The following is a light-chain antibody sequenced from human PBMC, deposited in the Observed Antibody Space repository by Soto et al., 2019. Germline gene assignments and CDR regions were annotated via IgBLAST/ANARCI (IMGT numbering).Light chain of an antibody. V-gene: IGKV3-15*01. CDR1: QTVSGN. CDR2: SAS. CDR3: HQYDRWPFT. Sequence: EIVMTQSPGTLSVFPGERATLSCRASQTVSGNLAWYQQKPDQAPRLLIYSASTRATGIPARFSGSGSGTEFTLTISSLQSEDFAVYYCHQYDRWPFTFGQGTKLEIK. J-gene: IGKJ2*01.